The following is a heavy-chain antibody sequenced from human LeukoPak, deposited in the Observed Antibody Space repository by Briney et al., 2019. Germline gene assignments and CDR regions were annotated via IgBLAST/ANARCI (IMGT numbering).Heavy chain of an antibody. CDR2: ISYDGSNK. Sequence: GRSLRLSCAASGFTFSRYGMHWVRQAPGKGLEWVAVISYDGSNKYYADSVKGRFTISRDNSKNTLYLQMNSLRGEDTAVYYCAKDRYSGYDFPDYWGQGTLVTVSS. J-gene: IGHJ4*02. V-gene: IGHV3-30*18. CDR1: GFTFSRYG. D-gene: IGHD5-12*01. CDR3: AKDRYSGYDFPDY.